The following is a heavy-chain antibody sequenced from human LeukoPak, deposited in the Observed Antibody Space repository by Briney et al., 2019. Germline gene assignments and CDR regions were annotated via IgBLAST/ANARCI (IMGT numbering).Heavy chain of an antibody. V-gene: IGHV3-74*01. Sequence: GGSLRLSCAASGFTFSTYWMHWVRQAPGKGLVWLSRISSDGSSTNYADSVKGRFTISRDNAKNTLYLQMNSLRAEDTAVYYCAKEIQLELSPYYYYGMDVWGQGTTVTVSS. D-gene: IGHD1-7*01. CDR2: ISSDGSST. CDR1: GFTFSTYW. J-gene: IGHJ6*02. CDR3: AKEIQLELSPYYYYGMDV.